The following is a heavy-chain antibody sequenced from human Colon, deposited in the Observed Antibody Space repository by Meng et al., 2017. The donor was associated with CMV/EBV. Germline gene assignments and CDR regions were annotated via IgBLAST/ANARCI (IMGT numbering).Heavy chain of an antibody. CDR1: GGSFSNYA. Sequence: QVQVVQPGAEVKKPGSSVKVSCRTSGGSFSNYAVSWVRQAPGQGLEWMGGIVPIFVTPNYAQKFQGRATVTADESTSTAYMELSSLTSEDTAIYYCARARDRDGLYNFDSWGQGTLVTVSS. CDR3: ARARDRDGLYNFDS. CDR2: IVPIFVTP. J-gene: IGHJ4*02. V-gene: IGHV1-69*12. D-gene: IGHD5-24*01.